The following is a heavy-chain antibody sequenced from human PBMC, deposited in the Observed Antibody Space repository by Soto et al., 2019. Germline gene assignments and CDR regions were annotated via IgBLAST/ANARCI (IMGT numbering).Heavy chain of an antibody. Sequence: GASVKVSCKASGVTFSSYAISWVRQAPGQGLEWMGGIIPIFGTANYAQKFQGRVTITADESTSTAYMELSSLRSEDTAVYYCARDGPSGSFDYWGQGTLVTVSS. V-gene: IGHV1-69*13. CDR2: IIPIFGTA. CDR1: GVTFSSYA. J-gene: IGHJ4*02. D-gene: IGHD1-26*01. CDR3: ARDGPSGSFDY.